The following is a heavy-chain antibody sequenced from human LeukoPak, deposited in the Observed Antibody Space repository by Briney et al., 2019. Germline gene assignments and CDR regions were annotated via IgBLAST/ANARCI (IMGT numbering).Heavy chain of an antibody. V-gene: IGHV1-69*13. D-gene: IGHD5-24*01. CDR1: GGTFSSYA. Sequence: ASVKVSCKASGGTFSSYAISWVRQAPGQGLEWMGGIIPIFGTANYAQKFQGRVTITADESTSTAYMELSSPRSEDTAVYYCARDMAEEEMASHFDYWGQGTLVTVSS. J-gene: IGHJ4*02. CDR3: ARDMAEEEMASHFDY. CDR2: IIPIFGTA.